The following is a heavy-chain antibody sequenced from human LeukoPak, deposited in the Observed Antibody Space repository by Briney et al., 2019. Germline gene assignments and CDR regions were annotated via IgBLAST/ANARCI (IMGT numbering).Heavy chain of an antibody. D-gene: IGHD7-27*01. J-gene: IGHJ4*02. CDR1: GFTFSSYG. V-gene: IGHV3-30*02. CDR3: AKNLGLRLGGGQDY. Sequence: GGSLRLSCAASGFTFSSYGMHWVRQAPGKGLEWVAFIRYDGSNKYYADSVKGRFTISRDNSKNTLYLQMNSLRAEDTAVYYCAKNLGLRLGGGQDYWGQGTLVTVSS. CDR2: IRYDGSNK.